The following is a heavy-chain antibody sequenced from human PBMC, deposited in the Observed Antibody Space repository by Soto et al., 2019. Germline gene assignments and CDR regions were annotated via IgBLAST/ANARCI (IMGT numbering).Heavy chain of an antibody. CDR2: IYYSAST. Sequence: PSEKLSLTRTVTSRSINSGAHHSTWIRQFPGKGLEWIGGIYYSASTYYNPALVSRITISLDTSKNQFSLKLTSVTAADTAVYYCARDSRTPSGGMDVWGQGTTVT. J-gene: IGHJ6*02. CDR3: ARDSRTPSGGMDV. CDR1: SRSINSGAHH. V-gene: IGHV4-30-4*01.